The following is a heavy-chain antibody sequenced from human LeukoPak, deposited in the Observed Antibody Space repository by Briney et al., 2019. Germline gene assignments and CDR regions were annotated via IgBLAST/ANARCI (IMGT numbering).Heavy chain of an antibody. D-gene: IGHD6-19*01. V-gene: IGHV3-64D*06. J-gene: IGHJ6*02. CDR2: ISDNGGST. CDR1: GFTFSIYA. Sequence: GGSLRLSCSASGFTFSIYAVHWVRQAPGMGLEYVSGISDNGGSTYYADSVKGRFTISRDNSKNTLYLQMSSLTHEDTARYYCVNLGQWLVPDYYYGMDVWGQGTTVTVSS. CDR3: VNLGQWLVPDYYYGMDV.